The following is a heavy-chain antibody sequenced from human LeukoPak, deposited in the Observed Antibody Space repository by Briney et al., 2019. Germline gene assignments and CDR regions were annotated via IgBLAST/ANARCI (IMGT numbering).Heavy chain of an antibody. V-gene: IGHV3-64*01. CDR3: ARRGFYDGMTEDFDY. J-gene: IGHJ4*02. CDR2: ISSNGGST. CDR1: GFSFSSYG. Sequence: GGSLRLSCAASGFSFSSYGMHWVRQAPGKGLEYVSAISSNGGSTYYASSVKGRFTISRDNSKNTLYLQMGSLRSEDTAVYYCARRGFYDGMTEDFDYWGQGTLVTVSS. D-gene: IGHD3-16*01.